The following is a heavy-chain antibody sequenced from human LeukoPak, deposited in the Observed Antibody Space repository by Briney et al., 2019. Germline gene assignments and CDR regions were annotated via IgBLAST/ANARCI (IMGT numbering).Heavy chain of an antibody. CDR2: MSYDGSNK. J-gene: IGHJ6*02. Sequence: GRSLRLSCAASGFTFSSYAMHWVRQAPGKGLEWVAVMSYDGSNKYYADSVKGRFTISRDNSKNTLYLQMNSLRAEDTAVYYCARGLTPPKIAVAGPDYYYYGMDVWGQGTTVTVSS. CDR1: GFTFSSYA. V-gene: IGHV3-30-3*01. D-gene: IGHD6-19*01. CDR3: ARGLTPPKIAVAGPDYYYYGMDV.